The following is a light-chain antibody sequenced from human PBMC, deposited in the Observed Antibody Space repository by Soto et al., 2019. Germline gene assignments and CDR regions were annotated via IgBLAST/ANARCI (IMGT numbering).Light chain of an antibody. CDR3: QQYGSSHWT. V-gene: IGKV3-20*01. Sequence: ETVLTQSPGTLSLSPGERATLSCRASQTIRSNYLAWYRQTPGQAPRLLIYGASNRATGIADRFSGSGSGTDVALVISRLEPEDFALYYCQQYGSSHWTFGQGTKVEIK. CDR1: QTIRSNY. CDR2: GAS. J-gene: IGKJ1*01.